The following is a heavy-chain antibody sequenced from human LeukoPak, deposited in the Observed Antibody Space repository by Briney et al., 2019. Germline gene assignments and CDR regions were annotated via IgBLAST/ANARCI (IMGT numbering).Heavy chain of an antibody. CDR1: GFTFSSST. CDR3: ATGSSTRPYYFDY. CDR2: ISSSSGAI. Sequence: GGSLRLSCAASGFTFSSSTMNWVRQAPGKGLEWVSYISSSSGAIYYADSVKGRFTISRDNAKNSLYLQMNSLRAEDTAVYYCATGSSTRPYYFDYWGQGTLVTVSS. D-gene: IGHD2-2*01. J-gene: IGHJ4*02. V-gene: IGHV3-48*04.